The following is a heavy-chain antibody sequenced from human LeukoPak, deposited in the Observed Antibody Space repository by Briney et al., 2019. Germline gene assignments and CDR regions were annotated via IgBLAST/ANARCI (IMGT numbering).Heavy chain of an antibody. Sequence: GGSLRLSCAASGLTVSSDYMTWVREAPGKGLEWVSIIYSGGSTYYADSVKGRFTMSRVSSKNTLYLQMNSLRAEDTAVFYCARDSRWGTGAFDIWGQGTLVTVSS. CDR1: GLTVSSDY. J-gene: IGHJ3*02. CDR3: ARDSRWGTGAFDI. V-gene: IGHV3-66*01. CDR2: IYSGGST. D-gene: IGHD2-8*02.